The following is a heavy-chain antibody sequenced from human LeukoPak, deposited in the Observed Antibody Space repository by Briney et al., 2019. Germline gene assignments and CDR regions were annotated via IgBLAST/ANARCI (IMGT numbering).Heavy chain of an antibody. D-gene: IGHD3-10*01. Sequence: GGSLRLSCAASGFTFSSHAMNWVRQAPGKGLESGSVISGSGGNTYYADSVKGRFTISRDNSKNTLYLQMNSLRVDDTAVYYCAESSITYGSGNYDSRAFDYWGQGTLVTVSS. CDR3: AESSITYGSGNYDSRAFDY. J-gene: IGHJ4*02. CDR1: GFTFSSHA. CDR2: ISGSGGNT. V-gene: IGHV3-23*01.